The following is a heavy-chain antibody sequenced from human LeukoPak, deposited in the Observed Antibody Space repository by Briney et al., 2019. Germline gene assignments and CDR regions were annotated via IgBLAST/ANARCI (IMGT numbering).Heavy chain of an antibody. Sequence: SQTLSLTCTVSGGSISSYYWSWIRQPPGKGLEWIGYIYYSGSTNYNPSLKSRVTISVDTSKNQFSLKLSSVTAADTAVYYCARDTEPYGMDVWGQGTTVTVSS. J-gene: IGHJ6*02. CDR2: IYYSGST. CDR3: ARDTEPYGMDV. V-gene: IGHV4-59*01. CDR1: GGSISSYY. D-gene: IGHD1-26*01.